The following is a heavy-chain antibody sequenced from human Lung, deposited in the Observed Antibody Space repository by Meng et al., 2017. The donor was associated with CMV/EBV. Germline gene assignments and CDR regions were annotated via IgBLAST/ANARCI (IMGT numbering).Heavy chain of an antibody. CDR1: GFTIGNYW. D-gene: IGHD1-26*01. CDR3: TKLVDY. CDR2: INEDGSEK. J-gene: IGHJ4*02. Sequence: LSLTCAASGFTIGNYWMTWVRQAPGKGLEWLANINEDGSEKNYVDSVKGRFTISRDNAKNLVYLHMNRLRVEDTAVYFCTKLVDYWGQGTRVTVSS. V-gene: IGHV3-7*01.